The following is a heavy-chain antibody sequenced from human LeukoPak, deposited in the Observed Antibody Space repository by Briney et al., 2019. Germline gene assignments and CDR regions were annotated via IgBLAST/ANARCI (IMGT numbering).Heavy chain of an antibody. Sequence: TGGSLRLSCGASGFTFDDYGMSWVRQAPGKGLEWVSGINWNGGSTGYADSVKGRFTISRDNAKNSLYLQMNSLRAEDTALYHCARDGWNDDPFDTWGQGTMVTVSS. CDR2: INWNGGST. CDR3: ARDGWNDDPFDT. V-gene: IGHV3-20*01. J-gene: IGHJ3*02. D-gene: IGHD1-1*01. CDR1: GFTFDDYG.